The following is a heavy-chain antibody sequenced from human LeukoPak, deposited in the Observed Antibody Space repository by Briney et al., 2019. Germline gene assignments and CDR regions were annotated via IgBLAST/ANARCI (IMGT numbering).Heavy chain of an antibody. V-gene: IGHV3-74*01. CDR2: INSDGSST. CDR3: ARDGDSSGLFDY. CDR1: GFTFSSYW. J-gene: IGHJ4*02. D-gene: IGHD3-22*01. Sequence: PGGSLRLSCAASGFTFSSYWMHWVRQAPGKGLVWVSRINSDGSSTSYADSVKGRFTISRDNSKNTLYLQMNSLRAEDTAVYYCARDGDSSGLFDYWGQGTLVTVSS.